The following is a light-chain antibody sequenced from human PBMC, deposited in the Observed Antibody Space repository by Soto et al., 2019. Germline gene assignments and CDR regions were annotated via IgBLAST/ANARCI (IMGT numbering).Light chain of an antibody. CDR3: GTWDSHLSADV. J-gene: IGLJ1*01. CDR1: SSNIGNNY. V-gene: IGLV1-51*01. CDR2: DNN. Sequence: QSVLTQPPSVSXXPGQKVTIYCSGSSSNIGNNYVSWYQQRPGTAPKLLIYDNNKRPSGIPDRVSGSKSGTSATLGITGLQTGDEADYYCGTWDSHLSADVFGTGTKLTVL.